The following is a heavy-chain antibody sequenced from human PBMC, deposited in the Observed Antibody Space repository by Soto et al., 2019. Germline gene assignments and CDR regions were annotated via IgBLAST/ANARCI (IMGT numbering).Heavy chain of an antibody. V-gene: IGHV1-46*01. CDR2: VDPRDGST. Sequence: QVQLVQSGAEMKRPGASVILSCKASGYIFTTYSIHWVRQTAGQGLEWMAKVDPRDGSTGYAQKFRGRVSMAWDTCTGKVSMEVSSLSSDDTPTYCCARGRSSGREFDYSGHGTHVIGSS. J-gene: IGHJ4*01. CDR3: ARGRSSGREFDY. D-gene: IGHD6-25*01. CDR1: GYIFTTYS.